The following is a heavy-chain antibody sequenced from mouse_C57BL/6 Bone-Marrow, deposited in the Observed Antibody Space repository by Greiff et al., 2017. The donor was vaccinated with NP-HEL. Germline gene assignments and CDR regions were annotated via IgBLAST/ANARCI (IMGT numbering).Heavy chain of an antibody. Sequence: VQLQESGAELVKPGASVKLSCKASGYTFTEYTIHWVKQRSGQGLAWIGWFYPGSGSIKYNEKFKDKATLTADKSSSTVYMELSRLTSEDSAVYFCARRSPYYYAMDYWGQGTSVTVSS. CDR3: ARRSPYYYAMDY. CDR1: GYTFTEYT. CDR2: FYPGSGSI. J-gene: IGHJ4*01. V-gene: IGHV1-62-2*01.